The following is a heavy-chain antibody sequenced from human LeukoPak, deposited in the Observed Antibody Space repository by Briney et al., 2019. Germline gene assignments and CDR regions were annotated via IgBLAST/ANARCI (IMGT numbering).Heavy chain of an antibody. CDR1: GYTFTIYG. CDR2: ISAYNGNT. V-gene: IGHV1-18*01. J-gene: IGHJ4*02. Sequence: ASVKVSCKASGYTFTIYGISWVRQAPGQGLEWMGWISAYNGNTNYAQKLQGRVTMTTDTSTSTAYMELRSLRSDDTAVYYCARDPWQQRVFDSWGQGTLVTVSP. D-gene: IGHD6-13*01. CDR3: ARDPWQQRVFDS.